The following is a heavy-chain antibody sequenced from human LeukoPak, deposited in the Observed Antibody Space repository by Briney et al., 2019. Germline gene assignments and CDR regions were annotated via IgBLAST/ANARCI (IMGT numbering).Heavy chain of an antibody. CDR2: ISGSGGST. Sequence: GGSLRLSCAASGFSFSSYSMNWVRQAPGKGLEWVSAISGSGGSTYYADSVKGRFTISRDNSKNTLYLQMNSLRAEDTAVYYCAKDPVVVPAEAPDYWGQGTLVTVSS. CDR3: AKDPVVVPAEAPDY. D-gene: IGHD2-2*01. J-gene: IGHJ4*02. V-gene: IGHV3-23*01. CDR1: GFSFSSYS.